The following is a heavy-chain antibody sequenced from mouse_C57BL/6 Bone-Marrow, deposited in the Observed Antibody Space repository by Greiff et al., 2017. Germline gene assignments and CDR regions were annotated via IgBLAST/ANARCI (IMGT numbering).Heavy chain of an antibody. CDR3: ARHGYYYGSFAY. CDR1: GFTFSSYT. D-gene: IGHD1-1*01. Sequence: EVKVVEPGGGLVKPGGSLKLSCAASGFTFSSYTMSWVRQTPEKRLEWVATISGGGGNTYYPDSVKGRFTISRDNAKNTLYLQMSSLRSEDTALYYCARHGYYYGSFAYWGQGILVTVSA. J-gene: IGHJ3*01. CDR2: ISGGGGNT. V-gene: IGHV5-9*01.